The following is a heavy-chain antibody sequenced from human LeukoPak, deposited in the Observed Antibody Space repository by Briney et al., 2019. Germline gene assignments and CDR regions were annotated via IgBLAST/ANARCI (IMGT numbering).Heavy chain of an antibody. V-gene: IGHV1-69*05. CDR3: ARVPYCSSTSCQRGTNAFDI. CDR2: IIPIFGTA. D-gene: IGHD2-2*01. Sequence: SVKVSCKASGGTFSSYAISWVRQAPGQGLEWMGRIIPIFGTANYAQKFQGRVTITTDESTSTAYMGLSSLRSEDTAVYYCARVPYCSSTSCQRGTNAFDIWGQGTMVTVSS. CDR1: GGTFSSYA. J-gene: IGHJ3*02.